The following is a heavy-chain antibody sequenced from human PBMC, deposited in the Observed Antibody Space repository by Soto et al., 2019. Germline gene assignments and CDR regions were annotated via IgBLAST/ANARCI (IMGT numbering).Heavy chain of an antibody. CDR1: GGTFSSYA. CDR3: ARGRDHSGYDSHDY. J-gene: IGHJ4*02. V-gene: IGHV1-69*13. CDR2: IIPIFGTA. D-gene: IGHD5-12*01. Sequence: SVKVSCKASGGTFSSYAISWVRQAPGQGLEWMGGIIPIFGTANYAQKFQGRATITADESTSTAYMELSSLRSEDTAVYYCARGRDHSGYDSHDYWGQGTLVTVSS.